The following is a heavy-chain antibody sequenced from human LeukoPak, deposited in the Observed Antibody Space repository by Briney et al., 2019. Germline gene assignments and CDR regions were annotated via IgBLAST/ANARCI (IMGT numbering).Heavy chain of an antibody. J-gene: IGHJ4*02. V-gene: IGHV3-30*03. CDR1: GFTFSSYG. CDR3: ARGAYYYED. Sequence: GGSLRLSCAASGFTFSSYGMHWVRQAPDKGLEWMAVISYDGSNKYYADSVKGRFTISRDNSKNTLYLQMNSLRAKDTAVYYCARGAYYYEDWGQGTLVTVSS. CDR2: ISYDGSNK. D-gene: IGHD3-22*01.